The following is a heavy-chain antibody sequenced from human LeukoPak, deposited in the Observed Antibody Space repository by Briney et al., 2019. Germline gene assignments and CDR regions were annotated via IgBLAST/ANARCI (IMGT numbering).Heavy chain of an antibody. J-gene: IGHJ4*02. Sequence: PSETLSLTCTVSNYSISSGYYWGWIRQPPGKGLEWIGSMYHSGSTYYNPSLKSRVTISVDTSKNQFSLKLSSVTAADTAVYYCARHYTGSQKTFDYWGQGTLVTVSS. CDR1: NYSISSGYY. V-gene: IGHV4-38-2*02. CDR3: ARHYTGSQKTFDY. CDR2: MYHSGST. D-gene: IGHD1-26*01.